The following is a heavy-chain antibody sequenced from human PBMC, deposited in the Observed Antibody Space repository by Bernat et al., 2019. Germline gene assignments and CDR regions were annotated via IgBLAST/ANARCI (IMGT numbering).Heavy chain of an antibody. Sequence: QVQLVESGGGVVQPGRSLRLSCAASGFTFSSYGMHWVRQAPGKGLEGVAVISYDGSNKYYADSVKGRFTISRDNSKNTLYLQMNSLRAEDTAVYYCAKDLSIQVVQPDYWGQGTLVTVSS. V-gene: IGHV3-30*18. D-gene: IGHD2-2*01. CDR2: ISYDGSNK. J-gene: IGHJ4*02. CDR3: AKDLSIQVVQPDY. CDR1: GFTFSSYG.